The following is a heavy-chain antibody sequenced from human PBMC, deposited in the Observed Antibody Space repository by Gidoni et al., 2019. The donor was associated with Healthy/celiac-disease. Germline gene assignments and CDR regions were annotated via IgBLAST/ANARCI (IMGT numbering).Heavy chain of an antibody. CDR3: ARDSASPYYYDSSGYYYYGMDV. V-gene: IGHV3-21*01. D-gene: IGHD3-22*01. CDR2: ISSSSSYI. CDR1: GFTFSSYI. J-gene: IGHJ6*02. Sequence: EVQLVESGGGLVKPGGSLRLSCPAPGFTFSSYIMHWVRQAPGKGLGWVSSISSSSSYIYYADSVKGRFTISRDNAKNSLYLQMNSLRAEDTAVYYCARDSASPYYYDSSGYYYYGMDVWGQGTTVTVSS.